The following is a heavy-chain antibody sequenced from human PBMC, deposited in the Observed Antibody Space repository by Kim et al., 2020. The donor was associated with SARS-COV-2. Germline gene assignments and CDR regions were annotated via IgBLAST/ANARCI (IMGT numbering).Heavy chain of an antibody. CDR2: ISGSGGST. D-gene: IGHD6-13*01. J-gene: IGHJ6*02. V-gene: IGHV3-23*01. CDR1: GFTFSSYA. Sequence: GGSLRLSCAASGFTFSSYAMSWVRQAPGKGLEWVSAISGSGGSTYYADSVKGRFTISRDNSKNTLYLQMNSLRAEDTAVYYCAKAQGAAADIYYYYGMDVWGQGTTVTVSS. CDR3: AKAQGAAADIYYYYGMDV.